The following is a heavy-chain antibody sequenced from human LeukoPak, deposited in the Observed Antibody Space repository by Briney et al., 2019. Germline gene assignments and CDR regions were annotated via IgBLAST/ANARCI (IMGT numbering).Heavy chain of an antibody. CDR2: MNPNSGNT. CDR1: GYTFTSYD. CDR3: AREDSSGYYPYMDV. Sequence: ASVKVSCKAFGYTFTSYDINWVRQATGQGLEWMGWMNPNSGNTGYAQKFQGRVTITRNTSISTAYMELSSLRSEDTAVYYCAREDSSGYYPYMDVWGKGTTVTVSS. J-gene: IGHJ6*03. V-gene: IGHV1-8*03. D-gene: IGHD3-22*01.